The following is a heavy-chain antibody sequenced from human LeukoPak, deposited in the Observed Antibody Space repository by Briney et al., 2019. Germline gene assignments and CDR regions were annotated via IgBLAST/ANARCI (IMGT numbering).Heavy chain of an antibody. CDR2: ISGSGGST. Sequence: GGSLRLSCAASGFTFSSYAMNWVRQAPGKGLEWVSAISGSGGSTYYADSVTGRFTISRDNSKNTLYLQMNSLRAEDTAVYYCAKDQIVVVPAAILGVSPIYGMDVWGQGTTVTVSS. J-gene: IGHJ6*02. CDR3: AKDQIVVVPAAILGVSPIYGMDV. CDR1: GFTFSSYA. D-gene: IGHD2-2*01. V-gene: IGHV3-23*01.